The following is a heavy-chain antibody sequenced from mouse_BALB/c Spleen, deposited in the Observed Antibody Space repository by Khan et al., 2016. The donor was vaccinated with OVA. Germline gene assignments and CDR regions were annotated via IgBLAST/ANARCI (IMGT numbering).Heavy chain of an antibody. J-gene: IGHJ3*01. CDR2: INYSGNT. CDR3: ERRDYYDYDPFPY. D-gene: IGHD2-4*01. Sequence: EVQLVESGPGLVKPSQSLSLTCTVTGYSITSEYAWNWIRQFPGNKLEWMGYINYSGNTRFNPSLKSRTSITLDTSKNPFFLQLISVTTEDTDTYYCERRDYYDYDPFPYWGQGTLVTVSA. CDR1: GYSITSEYA. V-gene: IGHV3-2*02.